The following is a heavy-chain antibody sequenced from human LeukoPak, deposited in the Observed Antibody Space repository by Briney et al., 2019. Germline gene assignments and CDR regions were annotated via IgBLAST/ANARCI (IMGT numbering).Heavy chain of an antibody. CDR3: ATYVVVTAILGY. CDR2: IKQDGSEK. V-gene: IGHV3-7*02. J-gene: IGHJ4*02. CDR1: GFTFSIYW. Sequence: GGSLRLSCAASGFTFSIYWMTWVRQAPGKGLEWVANIKQDGSEKSYVDSAKGRFTISRDNAKNSLYLQMNSLRAEDTAVYYCATYVVVTAILGYWGQGTLVTVSS. D-gene: IGHD2-21*02.